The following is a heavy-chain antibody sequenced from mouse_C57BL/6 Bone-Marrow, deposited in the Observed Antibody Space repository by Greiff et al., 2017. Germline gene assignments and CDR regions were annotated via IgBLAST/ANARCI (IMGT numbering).Heavy chain of an antibody. J-gene: IGHJ3*01. CDR3: ASRRDDGYWAPFAY. CDR1: GFTFSSYG. V-gene: IGHV5-6*01. Sequence: EVQLVESGGDLVKPGGSLKLSCAASGFTFSSYGMSWVRQTPDKRLAWVATISSGGSYTYYPDSVKGRFTISRDNAKNTLYLQMSSLKSEATAMYYCASRRDDGYWAPFAYWGQGTLVTVSA. D-gene: IGHD2-3*01. CDR2: ISSGGSYT.